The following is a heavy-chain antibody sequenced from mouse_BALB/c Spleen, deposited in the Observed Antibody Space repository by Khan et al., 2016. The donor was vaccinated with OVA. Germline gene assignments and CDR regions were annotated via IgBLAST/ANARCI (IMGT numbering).Heavy chain of an antibody. CDR3: ARCKDLARY. CDR1: GYSLTRYG. Sequence: QVQLKESGPGLVAPSQSLSITCTVYGYSLTRYGVHWVRQPPGKGLEWLGLIWAGGSTNNNWALMSRLSISRDNSKSLVFLIMNSLQTADTALYXWARCKDLARYWGQGTTLTVSS. CDR2: IWAGGST. J-gene: IGHJ2*01. V-gene: IGHV2-9*02. D-gene: IGHD3-3*01.